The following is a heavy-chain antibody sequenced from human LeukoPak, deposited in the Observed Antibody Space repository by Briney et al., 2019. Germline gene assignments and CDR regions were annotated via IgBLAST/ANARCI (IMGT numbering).Heavy chain of an antibody. Sequence: ASVKVSCKASGYTFTSYGISLVRQAPGQGLEWMGWISAYNGNTNYAQKLQGRVTMTTDTSTSTAYMELRSLRSDDTAVYCCARLNDFWSGYEGQGGLDYWGQGTLVTVSS. D-gene: IGHD3-3*01. CDR1: GYTFTSYG. J-gene: IGHJ4*02. V-gene: IGHV1-18*01. CDR2: ISAYNGNT. CDR3: ARLNDFWSGYEGQGGLDY.